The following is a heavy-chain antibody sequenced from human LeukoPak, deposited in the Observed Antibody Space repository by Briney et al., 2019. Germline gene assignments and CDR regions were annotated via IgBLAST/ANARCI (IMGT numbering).Heavy chain of an antibody. J-gene: IGHJ4*02. D-gene: IGHD6-13*01. V-gene: IGHV3-21*01. Sequence: GGSLRLSCAASGFTFSSYSMNWVRQAPGKGLAWVSSISSSTSYINYAGSVRGRFTISRDNAKNSLYLQMNSLRAEDTAVYYCARSLTAAAGNLGYWGQGTLITVSS. CDR2: ISSSTSYI. CDR3: ARSLTAAAGNLGY. CDR1: GFTFSSYS.